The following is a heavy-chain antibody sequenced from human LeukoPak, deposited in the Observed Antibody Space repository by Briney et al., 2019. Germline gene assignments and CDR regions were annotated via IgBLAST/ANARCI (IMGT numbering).Heavy chain of an antibody. J-gene: IGHJ6*03. Sequence: GGSLRLSCAASGFTFSSFEMKWVRQAPGKGLEWVSYISSGGSTIYYADSVKGRFTISRDNAKNSLYLQMNSLRAEDTAVYYCARDHYDILTGYRSVGYMDVWGKGTTVTISS. V-gene: IGHV3-48*03. D-gene: IGHD3-9*01. CDR1: GFTFSSFE. CDR2: ISSGGSTI. CDR3: ARDHYDILTGYRSVGYMDV.